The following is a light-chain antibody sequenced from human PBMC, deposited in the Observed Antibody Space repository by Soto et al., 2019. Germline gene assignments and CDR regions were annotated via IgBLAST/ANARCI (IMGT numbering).Light chain of an antibody. CDR1: SSDVGSYKS. CDR3: SSYAAGNTLI. V-gene: IGLV2-14*03. Sequence: QSALTQPASVSGSPGQSITISCTGTSSDVGSYKSVSWYQQHPGKAPKLIIYDISYRPSGVPDRFSSSKSGNTASLTISGLQAEDETDYYCSSYAAGNTLIFGGGTKVTVL. CDR2: DIS. J-gene: IGLJ2*01.